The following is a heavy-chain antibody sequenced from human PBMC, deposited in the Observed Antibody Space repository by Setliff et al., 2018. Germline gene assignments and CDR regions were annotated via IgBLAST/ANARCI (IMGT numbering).Heavy chain of an antibody. CDR2: INRNGGRI. D-gene: IGHD1-1*01. CDR1: GFHFSTYT. CDR3: ARIQLGYFDY. J-gene: IGHJ4*02. Sequence: GESLKISCATSGFHFSTYTMNWVRQAPGKGPEWVSDINRNGGRIGYADSMKGRFTISRDNAKNSLYLQVNSLRAEDTAVYYCARIQLGYFDYWGRGTLVTVSS. V-gene: IGHV3-20*04.